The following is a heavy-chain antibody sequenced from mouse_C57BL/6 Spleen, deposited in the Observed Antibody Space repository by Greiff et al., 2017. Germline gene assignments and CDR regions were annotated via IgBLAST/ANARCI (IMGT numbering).Heavy chain of an antibody. CDR2: ISSGGSYT. D-gene: IGHD2-5*01. Sequence: EVHLVESGGDLVKPGGSLKLSCAASGFTFSSYGMSWVRQTPDKRLEWVATISSGGSYTYYPDSVKGRFTISRDNAKNTLYLQMSSLKSEDTAMYYCASYYSNYRAMDYWGQGTSVTVSS. V-gene: IGHV5-6*01. CDR1: GFTFSSYG. CDR3: ASYYSNYRAMDY. J-gene: IGHJ4*01.